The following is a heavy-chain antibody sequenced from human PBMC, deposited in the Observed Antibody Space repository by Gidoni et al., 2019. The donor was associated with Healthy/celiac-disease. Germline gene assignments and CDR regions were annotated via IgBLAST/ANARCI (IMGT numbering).Heavy chain of an antibody. V-gene: IGHV3-9*01. J-gene: IGHJ4*02. CDR3: AKHSHGGLGATDFDY. CDR2: ISWNSGSI. Sequence: EVQLVESGGGLVQPGRSLRLSCAASGFTFDDYAMHWVRQAPGKGLEWVSGISWNSGSIGYADSVKGRFTISRDNAKNSLYLQMNSLRAEDTALYYCAKHSHGGLGATDFDYWGQGTLVTVSS. CDR1: GFTFDDYA. D-gene: IGHD1-26*01.